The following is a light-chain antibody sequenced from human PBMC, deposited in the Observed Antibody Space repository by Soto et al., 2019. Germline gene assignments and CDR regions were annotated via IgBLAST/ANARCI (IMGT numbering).Light chain of an antibody. Sequence: QSVLTQPASVSGSPGQSITISCTGTSSDIGGYKYVSWYQQHPGKVPKLVIYDVTNRPSGVSNRFSGSKSGNTASLTISGLQAEDEADYYCSSYASSSTWVFGVGTKLTVL. V-gene: IGLV2-14*03. CDR1: SSDIGGYKY. J-gene: IGLJ3*02. CDR2: DVT. CDR3: SSYASSSTWV.